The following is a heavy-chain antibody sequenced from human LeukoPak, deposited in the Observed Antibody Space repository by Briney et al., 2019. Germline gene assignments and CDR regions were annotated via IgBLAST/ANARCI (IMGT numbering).Heavy chain of an antibody. CDR2: ISSRSTYI. CDR3: ARDTSAGIYDY. J-gene: IGHJ4*02. V-gene: IGHV3-21*01. Sequence: GGSLRLSCVASGFTFNAYAMNWVRQAPGKGLQWVSSISSRSTYINYGDSVKGRFTISRDNSKNTLYLQMNSLRAEDTAVHYCARDTSAGIYDYWGQGTLVTVSS. D-gene: IGHD1-14*01. CDR1: GFTFNAYA.